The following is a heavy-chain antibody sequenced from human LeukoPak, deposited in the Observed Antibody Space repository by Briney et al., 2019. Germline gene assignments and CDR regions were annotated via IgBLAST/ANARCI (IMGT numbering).Heavy chain of an antibody. D-gene: IGHD6-19*01. V-gene: IGHV3-20*04. Sequence: GGSLRLSCAASGFTFDDYGMSWVRQAPGKGLEWVSGINWNGGSRGYADSVKGRFTISRDNAKNSLYLQMNSLRAEDTAVYYCARGSSGWYAGWFDPWGQGTLVTVSS. CDR3: ARGSSGWYAGWFDP. J-gene: IGHJ5*02. CDR1: GFTFDDYG. CDR2: INWNGGSR.